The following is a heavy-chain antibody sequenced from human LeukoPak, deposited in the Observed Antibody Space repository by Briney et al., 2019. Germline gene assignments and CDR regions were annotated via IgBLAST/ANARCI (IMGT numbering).Heavy chain of an antibody. CDR2: ISWDGGST. J-gene: IGHJ4*02. CDR3: AKDYCTNGVCYVFDY. CDR1: GFTLDDYA. Sequence: GGSLRLSCAASGFTLDDYAMHWVSQAPGKGLEWDSLISWDGGSTYYADSVKGRFTISRDNSKNSLYLQMNSLRAEDTALYYCAKDYCTNGVCYVFDYWAQGTLVTVSS. D-gene: IGHD2-8*01. V-gene: IGHV3-43D*04.